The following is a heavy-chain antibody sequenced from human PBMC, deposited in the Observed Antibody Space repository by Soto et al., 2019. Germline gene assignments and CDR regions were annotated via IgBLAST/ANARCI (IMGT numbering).Heavy chain of an antibody. CDR1: GGSISSYC. V-gene: IGHV4-59*01. J-gene: IGHJ4*02. CDR3: ALELGGNLRY. Sequence: PSETLSLTCTVSGGSISSYCWSWIRQPPGKGLEWIGYIYYSGSTNYNPSLKSRVTLSVDTSKNQFSLKLSSVTAADTAVYYCALELGGNLRYWGQGTLVTVSS. D-gene: IGHD7-27*01. CDR2: IYYSGST.